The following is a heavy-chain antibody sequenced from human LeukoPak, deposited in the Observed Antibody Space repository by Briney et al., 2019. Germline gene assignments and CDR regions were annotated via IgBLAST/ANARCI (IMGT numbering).Heavy chain of an antibody. D-gene: IGHD2-15*01. V-gene: IGHV1-2*02. CDR2: INPNSGGT. J-gene: IGHJ4*02. Sequence: ASVTVSCKASGYTFTGYYMHWVRQAPGQGLEWMGWINPNSGGTNYAQKFQGRVTMTRDTSISTAYMELSRLRSDDTAVYYCARGLPRYCSGGSCYILDYWGQGTLVTVSS. CDR3: ARGLPRYCSGGSCYILDY. CDR1: GYTFTGYY.